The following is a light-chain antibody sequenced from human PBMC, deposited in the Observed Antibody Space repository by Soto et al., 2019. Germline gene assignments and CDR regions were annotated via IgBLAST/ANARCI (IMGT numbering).Light chain of an antibody. Sequence: EIVLTQSPATLSLSPGERATLSCRASQSVSNYLAWYQQKPGQAPRLLIYDASNRASGIPARFSGSGSGTDFTLTISSLEPEDFAVYYCQQRSNWPPITFGQGTRLXIK. V-gene: IGKV3-11*01. J-gene: IGKJ5*01. CDR1: QSVSNY. CDR2: DAS. CDR3: QQRSNWPPIT.